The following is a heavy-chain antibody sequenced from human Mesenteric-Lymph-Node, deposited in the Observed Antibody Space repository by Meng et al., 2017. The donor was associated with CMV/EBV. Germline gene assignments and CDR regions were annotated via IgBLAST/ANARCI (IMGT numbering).Heavy chain of an antibody. J-gene: IGHJ4*02. V-gene: IGHV4-39*07. Sequence: SETLSLTCTVSGGSISSSSYYWGWIRQPPGKGLEWIGSIYYSGRTYYNPSLKRRVTISVDTSKNQFSLRLSSVTAADTAVYYCARLLAGNHFDYWGQGTLVTVSS. CDR1: GGSISSSSYY. D-gene: IGHD1-14*01. CDR2: IYYSGRT. CDR3: ARLLAGNHFDY.